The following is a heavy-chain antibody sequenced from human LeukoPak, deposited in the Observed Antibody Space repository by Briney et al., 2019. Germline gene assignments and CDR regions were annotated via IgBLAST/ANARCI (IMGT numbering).Heavy chain of an antibody. CDR3: ATNMVRGVMDDYYYYYGMDV. CDR2: ISSSGSTI. J-gene: IGHJ6*02. CDR1: GFTFSDHL. D-gene: IGHD3-10*01. Sequence: PGGSLRLSCAASGFTFSDHLMTWIRQAPGKGLEWVSYISSSGSTIYYADSVKGRFTISRDNAKNSLYLQMNSLRAEDTAVYYCATNMVRGVMDDYYYYYGMDVWGQGTTVTVSS. V-gene: IGHV3-11*01.